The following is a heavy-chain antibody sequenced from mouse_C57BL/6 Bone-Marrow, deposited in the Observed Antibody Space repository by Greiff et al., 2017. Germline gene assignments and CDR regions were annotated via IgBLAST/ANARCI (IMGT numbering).Heavy chain of an antibody. V-gene: IGHV1-7*01. CDR3: ARGELRHWYFDV. CDR1: GYTFTSYW. D-gene: IGHD1-2*01. Sequence: VQLQQSGAELAKPGASVKLSCKASGYTFTSYWMHWVKQRPGQGLEWIGYINPSSGYTKYNPKFQDKATLTADKSSSPPSMQLTSLTYEDSAVYYRARGELRHWYFDVGGTGTTVTVSS. J-gene: IGHJ1*03. CDR2: INPSSGYT.